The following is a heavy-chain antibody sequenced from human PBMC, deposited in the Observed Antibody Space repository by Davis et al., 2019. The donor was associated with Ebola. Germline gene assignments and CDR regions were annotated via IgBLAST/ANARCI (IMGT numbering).Heavy chain of an antibody. V-gene: IGHV3-64*04. CDR3: ARDMTASSSSLDY. Sequence: GESLKISCSASGFTFSSYAMHWVRQAPGKGLEYVSAISSNGGSTYYADSVKGRFTISRDNSKNTLYLQMNSLRAEDTAVYYCARDMTASSSSLDYWGQGTLVTVSS. CDR2: ISSNGGST. CDR1: GFTFSSYA. D-gene: IGHD6-6*01. J-gene: IGHJ4*02.